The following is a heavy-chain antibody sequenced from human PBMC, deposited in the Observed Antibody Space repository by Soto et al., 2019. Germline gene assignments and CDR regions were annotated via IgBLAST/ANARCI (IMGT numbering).Heavy chain of an antibody. J-gene: IGHJ6*02. CDR3: ARAPTIIAAADYYYYYGMDV. V-gene: IGHV1-3*01. CDR2: INAGNGNT. CDR1: GYTFTSYA. D-gene: IGHD6-13*01. Sequence: QVQLVQSGAEVKKPGASVKVSCKASGYTFTSYAMHWVRQAPGQRLEWMGWINAGNGNTGYAQKFQGRVTMTRNTSISTAYMELSSLRSEDTAVYYCARAPTIIAAADYYYYYGMDVWGQGTTVTVSS.